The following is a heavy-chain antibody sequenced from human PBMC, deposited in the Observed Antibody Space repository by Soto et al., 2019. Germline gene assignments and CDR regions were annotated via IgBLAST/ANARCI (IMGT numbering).Heavy chain of an antibody. CDR1: GFTFSSYA. D-gene: IGHD3-3*01. J-gene: IGHJ3*02. CDR2: ISGSGGST. Sequence: GGSLRLSCAASGFTFSSYAMSWVRQAPGKGLEWVSAISGSGGSTYYADSVKGRFTISRDNSKNTLYLQMNSLRAEDTAVYYCAKDVWSGYYRGGAFDIWGQGTMVTVSS. V-gene: IGHV3-23*01. CDR3: AKDVWSGYYRGGAFDI.